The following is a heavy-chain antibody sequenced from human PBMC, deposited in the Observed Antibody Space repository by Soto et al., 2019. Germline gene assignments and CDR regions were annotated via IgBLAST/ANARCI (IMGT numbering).Heavy chain of an antibody. CDR3: AKDIEYYDILTGYYQVDYYYYYGMDV. V-gene: IGHV3-30*18. D-gene: IGHD3-9*01. CDR2: ISYDGSNK. J-gene: IGHJ6*02. CDR1: GFTFSSYG. Sequence: QVQLVESGGGVVQPGRSLRLSCAASGFTFSSYGMHWVRQAPGKGLEWVAVISYDGSNKYYADSVKGRFTISRDNSKNTLYLQMNSLRAEDTAVYYCAKDIEYYDILTGYYQVDYYYYYGMDVWGQGTTVTVSS.